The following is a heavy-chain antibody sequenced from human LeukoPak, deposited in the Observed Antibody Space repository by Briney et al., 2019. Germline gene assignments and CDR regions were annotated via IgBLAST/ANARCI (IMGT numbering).Heavy chain of an antibody. J-gene: IGHJ4*02. D-gene: IGHD3-3*01. CDR1: GGYISSSSYY. CDR2: IYYREST. CDR3: ARLQRKITIFGVVIHYFDY. Sequence: SETLSLTCTVTGGYISSSSYYWGGIRQPPGKGLEWIGSIYYRESTYYNPSRKSRVTISVDTSKNQFSLKLSSVTAADTAVYYCARLQRKITIFGVVIHYFDYWGQGTLVTVSS. V-gene: IGHV4-39*01.